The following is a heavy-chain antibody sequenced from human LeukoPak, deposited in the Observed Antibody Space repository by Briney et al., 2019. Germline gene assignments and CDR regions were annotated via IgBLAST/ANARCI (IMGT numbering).Heavy chain of an antibody. J-gene: IGHJ3*02. Sequence: PSETLSLTCTVSGDSITSAYWSWIRQSPGKGLEWIGYIYYNGISDYNPSLKSRVTISVDTSKNQFSLKLRSVTAADTAVYYCAKHSGSGSHVFDIWGQGTMVAVS. D-gene: IGHD3-10*01. V-gene: IGHV4-59*01. CDR1: GDSITSAY. CDR3: AKHSGSGSHVFDI. CDR2: IYYNGIS.